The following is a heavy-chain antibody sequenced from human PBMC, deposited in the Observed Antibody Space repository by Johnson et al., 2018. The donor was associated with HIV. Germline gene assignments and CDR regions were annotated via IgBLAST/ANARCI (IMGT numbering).Heavy chain of an antibody. V-gene: IGHV3-33*08. CDR1: GFTFSSFG. D-gene: IGHD2-8*02. J-gene: IGHJ3*02. CDR3: ARDCTGGVCLNDAFDI. CDR2: IWYDGSNK. Sequence: QVLLVESGGGVVQPGRSLRLSCAASGFTFSSFGMHWVRQAPGKGLEWVAVIWYDGSNKYYADSVKGRFTISRDNSKNTLYLQRNSLRAEDTAVYYCARDCTGGVCLNDAFDIWGQGTTVTVSP.